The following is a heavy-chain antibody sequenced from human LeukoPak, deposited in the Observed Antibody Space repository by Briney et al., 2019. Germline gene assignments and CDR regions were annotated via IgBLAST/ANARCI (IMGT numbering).Heavy chain of an antibody. CDR2: ISGSGGST. CDR3: EKEILGANSVVVPAAIPKTIRDV. CDR1: GFTFSSYA. J-gene: IGHJ6*04. V-gene: IGHV3-23*01. D-gene: IGHD2-2*02. Sequence: GGSLRLSCAASGFTFSSYAMSWLRQAPGRGLECVSAISGSGGSTYYADSVKGRFTIYRDNSKNTLYLQMNSLRAEDTAVYYCEKEILGANSVVVPAAIPKTIRDVSGKATTVNVSP.